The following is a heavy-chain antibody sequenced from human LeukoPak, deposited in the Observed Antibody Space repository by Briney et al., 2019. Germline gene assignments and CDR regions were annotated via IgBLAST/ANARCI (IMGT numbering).Heavy chain of an antibody. J-gene: IGHJ3*02. CDR2: IRSKRNNYAT. V-gene: IGHV3-73*01. Sequence: GGSLKLSCAASGFTFSGSIMHWVRQAAGKGLEWVGRIRSKRNNYATAYAASVKGRFTISRDDSKNTAYLHMDSLKTEDTALYYRSRLEDSSPIEVALDIWGQGTVVTVSS. CDR1: GFTFSGSI. D-gene: IGHD6-13*01. CDR3: SRLEDSSPIEVALDI.